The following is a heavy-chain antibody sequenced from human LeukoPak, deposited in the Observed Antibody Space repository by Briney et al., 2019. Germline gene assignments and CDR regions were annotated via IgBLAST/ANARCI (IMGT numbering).Heavy chain of an antibody. J-gene: IGHJ3*02. Sequence: GGSLRLSCAASGFTFSSYAMSWVRQAPGKGLEWVSAISGSGGSTYYADSVKGRFTISRDNSKNTLYLQMNSLRAEDTAVYYCAEGIESAISAFDIWGQGTMVTVSS. CDR1: GFTFSSYA. CDR2: ISGSGGST. D-gene: IGHD2-2*02. CDR3: AEGIESAISAFDI. V-gene: IGHV3-23*01.